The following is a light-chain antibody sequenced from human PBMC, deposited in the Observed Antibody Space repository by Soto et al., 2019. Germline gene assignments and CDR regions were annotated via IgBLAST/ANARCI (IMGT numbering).Light chain of an antibody. CDR3: HQYSSYSWT. V-gene: IGKV1-5*03. CDR2: EVS. J-gene: IGKJ1*01. CDR1: ESIGNW. Sequence: LQISQSPSTLSPPVGDRXTVXCLAXESIGNWLAWYQQKPGKAPKVLIYEVSNLENGVPSRFSGSGSGTEFTLTISSLQPEEFATYDCHQYSSYSWTVGQETKVEI.